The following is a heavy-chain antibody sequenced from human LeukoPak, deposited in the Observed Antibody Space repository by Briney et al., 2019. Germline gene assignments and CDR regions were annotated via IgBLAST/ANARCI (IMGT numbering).Heavy chain of an antibody. V-gene: IGHV3-48*02. Sequence: GGSPRLSCPASGFTFSSYSMNWVRQAPGKGLEWVSYISSSSTTIYYADSVKGRFTISRDNAKNSLYLQMNSLRDEDTAVYYCARLLWFGESWFDPGAREPWSPSPQ. CDR3: ARLLWFGESWFDP. D-gene: IGHD3-10*01. CDR2: ISSSSTTI. J-gene: IGHJ5*02. CDR1: GFTFSSYS.